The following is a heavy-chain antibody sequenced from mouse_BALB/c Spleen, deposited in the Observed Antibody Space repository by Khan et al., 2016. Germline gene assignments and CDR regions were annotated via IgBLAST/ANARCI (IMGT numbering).Heavy chain of an antibody. CDR3: TNSDHGYYKLAH. Sequence: EVELVESGGGLVKPGGSLQLSCAASGFIFSCYTMSWVRLTPAKRLEWVATISCGGSCIFYADRVKGRFTISRDNAKNTLYLQMSRLKSEDTARDYCTNSDHGYYKLAHWGQGSRGTVSA. J-gene: IGHJ3*01. CDR1: GFIFSCYT. D-gene: IGHD2-3*01. CDR2: ISCGGSCI. V-gene: IGHV5-6-4*01.